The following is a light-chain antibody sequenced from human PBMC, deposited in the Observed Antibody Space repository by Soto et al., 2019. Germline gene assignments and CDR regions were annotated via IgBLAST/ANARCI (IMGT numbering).Light chain of an antibody. CDR2: GVS. Sequence: QSALTQPASVSGSPGPSITISCTGTSSDIGGYNYVSWYQQHPGKAPKLMISGVSNRPSGVSGRFFGSKSGNTASLTISGLQPVDEADYYCSSYRSSIIPVVFGGGTKLTVL. CDR3: SSYRSSIIPVV. V-gene: IGLV2-14*01. J-gene: IGLJ2*01. CDR1: SSDIGGYNY.